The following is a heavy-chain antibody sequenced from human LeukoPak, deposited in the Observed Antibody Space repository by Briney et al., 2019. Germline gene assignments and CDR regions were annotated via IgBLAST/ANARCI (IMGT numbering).Heavy chain of an antibody. CDR1: GVSISSGDYL. J-gene: IGHJ6*02. D-gene: IGHD2-15*01. V-gene: IGHV4-30-4*01. CDR2: MFASGST. CDR3: ARFYATSSRALDV. Sequence: SETLSLTCTVSGVSISSGDYLWTWIRQPPGKGLEFIAYMFASGSTYHTPYLQSRLTISLAPTQNQLYLNLRSVTDADTAVYYCARFYATSSRALDVWGQGTTVTVSS.